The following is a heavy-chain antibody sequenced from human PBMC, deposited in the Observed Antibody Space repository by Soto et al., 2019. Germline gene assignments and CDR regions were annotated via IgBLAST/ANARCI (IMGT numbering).Heavy chain of an antibody. CDR1: GGSISSSNW. J-gene: IGHJ4*02. Sequence: QVQLQESGPGLVKPSGTLSLTCAVSGGSISSSNWWSWVRQPPGKGLEWIGEIYHSGSTNYNPSLKSRVTISVDKTKNQFSLKLRSVTAADTAVYYCARADMGGSSWPFDYWGQGTLVTVSS. V-gene: IGHV4-4*02. D-gene: IGHD6-13*01. CDR2: IYHSGST. CDR3: ARADMGGSSWPFDY.